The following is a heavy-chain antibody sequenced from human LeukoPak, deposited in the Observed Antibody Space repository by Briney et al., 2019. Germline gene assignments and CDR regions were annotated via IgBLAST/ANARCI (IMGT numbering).Heavy chain of an antibody. Sequence: GGSLRLSCAASGLTFSNYGMHWVRQVPGKGLEWVAAIWFDGIRKYYADSVKGRLTISRDNSKNTLYLQMNSLRAEDTAVYYCARDLEDSSPFGAFDMWGQGTMVTVSS. D-gene: IGHD3-22*01. J-gene: IGHJ3*02. CDR3: ARDLEDSSPFGAFDM. CDR1: GLTFSNYG. CDR2: IWFDGIRK. V-gene: IGHV3-33*01.